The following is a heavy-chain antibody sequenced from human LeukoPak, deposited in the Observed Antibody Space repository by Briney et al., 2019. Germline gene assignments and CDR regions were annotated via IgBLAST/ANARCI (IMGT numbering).Heavy chain of an antibody. CDR3: ARLGHGWYFDL. J-gene: IGHJ2*01. CDR2: INHSGST. V-gene: IGHV4-34*01. CDR1: GGSFSGYY. Sequence: SETLSLTCAVYGGSFSGYYWSWIRQPPGKGLEWIGEINHSGSTNYNPSLKSRVTISVDTSKNQFSLKLSSVTAADTAVYYCARLGHGWYFDLWGRGTLVTVSS.